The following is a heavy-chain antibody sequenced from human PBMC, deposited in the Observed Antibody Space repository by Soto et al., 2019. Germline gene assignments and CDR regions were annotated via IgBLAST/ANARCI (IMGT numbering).Heavy chain of an antibody. Sequence: QVQLQESGPGLVKPSQTLSLTCNVSGGSVSSGDYSWSWLRQSPGKGLEWIGFKYTGGRAYYSPSLKSRVTISLDTSKNQFSLKLTSMTAADTAVYYCARAGDTMVPGGISSNWFDPWGQGTLVAVSS. CDR3: ARAGDTMVPGGISSNWFDP. CDR2: KYTGGRA. D-gene: IGHD3-10*01. J-gene: IGHJ5*02. V-gene: IGHV4-30-4*01. CDR1: GGSVSSGDYS.